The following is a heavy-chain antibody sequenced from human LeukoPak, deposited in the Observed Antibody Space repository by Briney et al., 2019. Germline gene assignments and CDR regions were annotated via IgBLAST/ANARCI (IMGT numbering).Heavy chain of an antibody. CDR2: MFSGGTP. V-gene: IGHV3-53*01. CDR1: GFTVSSSH. Sequence: PGGSPRLSCAASGFTVSSSHMSWVRQAPGKGLEWVSVMFSGGTPYYADSVKGRFTISRDNSKNTLFLQMSSLRAEDTAVYYCTRGISSGSAFDIWGQGTMVTVSS. CDR3: TRGISSGSAFDI. J-gene: IGHJ3*02. D-gene: IGHD6-19*01.